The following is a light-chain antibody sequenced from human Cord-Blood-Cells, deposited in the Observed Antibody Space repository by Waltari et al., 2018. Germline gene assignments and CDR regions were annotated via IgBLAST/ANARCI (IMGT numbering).Light chain of an antibody. CDR2: DVS. V-gene: IGLV2-11*01. J-gene: IGLJ3*02. CDR1: SSDVRGYNY. Sequence: QSALTQPRPVSGSPGQSVTISCTGTSSDVRGYNYVSWYQQHPGKAPTLMIYDVSKRPSGVPDRFSGSKSGNTASLTISGLQAEDEADYYCCSYAGSYTGVFGGGTKLTVL. CDR3: CSYAGSYTGV.